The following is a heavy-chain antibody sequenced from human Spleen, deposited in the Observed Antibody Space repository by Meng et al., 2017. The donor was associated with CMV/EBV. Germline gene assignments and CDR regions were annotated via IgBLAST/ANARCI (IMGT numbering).Heavy chain of an antibody. CDR3: VRSSNPYYYYGMDV. J-gene: IGHJ6*02. Sequence: SETLSLTCTVSGGSISNYYWSWIRQPPGKGLEWIGYIYYSGSTNYNPSLKSRVTISVDTSKNQFSLKLSSVTAADTAVYYCVRSSNPYYYYGMDVWGQGTPVPVSS. CDR2: IYYSGST. D-gene: IGHD4-11*01. CDR1: GGSISNYY. V-gene: IGHV4-59*01.